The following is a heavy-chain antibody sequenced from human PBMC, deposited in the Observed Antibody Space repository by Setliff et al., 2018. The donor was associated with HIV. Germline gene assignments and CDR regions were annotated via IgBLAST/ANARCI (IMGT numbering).Heavy chain of an antibody. D-gene: IGHD6-6*01. CDR1: GGSISSSHYY. Sequence: SETLSLTCTVSGGSISSSHYYWGWIRQPPGKGLEWIGSVHYSGSTYYNPSLKGRGTISADTSKNQFSLKLSSVTAADTAVYFCARQEIGSSSYYYYMDVWGKGTTVTVS. V-gene: IGHV4-39*01. CDR2: VHYSGST. CDR3: ARQEIGSSSYYYYMDV. J-gene: IGHJ6*03.